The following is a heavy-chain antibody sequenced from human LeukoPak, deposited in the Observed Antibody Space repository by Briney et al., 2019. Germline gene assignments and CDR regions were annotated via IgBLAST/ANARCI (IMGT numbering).Heavy chain of an antibody. V-gene: IGHV4-4*07. CDR1: GGSISIYY. D-gene: IGHD3-10*01. Sequence: SETLSLTCTVSGGSISIYYWNWIRQPAGKGLEWIGRIFTSGITNYSPSPKSRVTMSVDTSKNQFSLNLSSVTAADTAVYYCARESSGTYYNPLGYMDVWGKGTTVTVSS. J-gene: IGHJ6*03. CDR3: ARESSGTYYNPLGYMDV. CDR2: IFTSGIT.